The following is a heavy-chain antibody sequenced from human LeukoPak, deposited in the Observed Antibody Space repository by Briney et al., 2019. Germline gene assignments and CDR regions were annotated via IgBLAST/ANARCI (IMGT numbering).Heavy chain of an antibody. CDR2: IYYTGST. CDR1: GGSITSGGYY. V-gene: IGHV4-31*03. Sequence: PSQTVSLTCSVSGGSITSGGYYWSSIRQHPGKGLEWIGYIYYTGSTYYNPSLKSRVTISVDTSKNQFSLKLSSVTAADTAVYYCASLMVVTATGSDYWGQGTLVTVSS. CDR3: ASLMVVTATGSDY. D-gene: IGHD2-21*02. J-gene: IGHJ4*02.